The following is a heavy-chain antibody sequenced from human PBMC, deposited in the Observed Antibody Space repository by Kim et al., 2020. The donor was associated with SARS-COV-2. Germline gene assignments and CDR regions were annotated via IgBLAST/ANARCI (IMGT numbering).Heavy chain of an antibody. CDR3: AKDLSIRFGDHGNYYYYGLDV. D-gene: IGHD3-10*01. CDR2: IWYDGSNK. CDR1: GFTFSSYG. V-gene: IGHV3-33*06. Sequence: GGSLRLSCAASGFTFSSYGMHWVRQAPGKGLEWVAVIWYDGSNKYYADSVKGRFTISRDNSKNTLYLQMNSLRAEDTAVYYCAKDLSIRFGDHGNYYYYGLDVWGQGTTVTVSS. J-gene: IGHJ6*02.